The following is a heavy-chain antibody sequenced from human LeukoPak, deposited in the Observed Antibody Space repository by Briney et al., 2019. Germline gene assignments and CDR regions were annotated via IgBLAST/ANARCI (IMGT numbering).Heavy chain of an antibody. CDR1: GFTFSSYG. D-gene: IGHD3-16*01. J-gene: IGHJ5*02. V-gene: IGHV3-30*18. Sequence: GRSLRLSCAASGFTFSSYGMHWVRQAPGKGLEWVAVISYDGSNKYYADSVKGRFTISRDNSKNTLYLQMNSLRAEDTAVYYCANTSPLDPWGQGTLVTVSS. CDR3: ANTSPLDP. CDR2: ISYDGSNK.